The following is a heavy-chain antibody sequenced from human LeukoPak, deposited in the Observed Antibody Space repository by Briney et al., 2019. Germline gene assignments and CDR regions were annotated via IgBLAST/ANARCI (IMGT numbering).Heavy chain of an antibody. Sequence: GGSLRLSCAASGFTFNSYLMSWVRQAPGKGLVWVSRIDGDGAITSYEDSVKGRFTISRDNANNMVYLEMNSLRVEGTAVYYCTRDSGADRRYFDLWGRGTLVTVSS. V-gene: IGHV3-74*01. J-gene: IGHJ2*01. CDR3: TRDSGADRRYFDL. D-gene: IGHD7-27*01. CDR2: IDGDGAIT. CDR1: GFTFNSYL.